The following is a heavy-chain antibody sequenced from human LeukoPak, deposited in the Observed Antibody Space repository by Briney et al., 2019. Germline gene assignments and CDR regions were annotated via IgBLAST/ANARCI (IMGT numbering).Heavy chain of an antibody. CDR3: ARRRSAPGAFDI. D-gene: IGHD2-15*01. CDR2: INSDGSST. Sequence: GSLRLSCAASGFTFTSYWMHWVRHAPGKGLVWVSRINSDGSSTSYADSVKGRFTISRHNSKNTLYLQMNSLRAEDTAVYYCARRRSAPGAFDIWGQGTMVTVSS. V-gene: IGHV3-74*01. J-gene: IGHJ3*02. CDR1: GFTFTSYW.